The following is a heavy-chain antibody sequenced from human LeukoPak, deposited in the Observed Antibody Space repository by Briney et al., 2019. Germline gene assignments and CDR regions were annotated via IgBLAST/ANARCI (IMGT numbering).Heavy chain of an antibody. D-gene: IGHD2-2*01. CDR1: GFTFSSYS. CDR2: ISSSSSYI. Sequence: TGGSLRLSCAASGFTFSSYSMNWVRQAPGKGLEWVSSISSSSSYIYYADSVRGRFTTSRDNAKNSLYLQMNSLRAEDTAVYYCARVAGYCSSTSCYPNWFDPWGQGTLVTVSS. J-gene: IGHJ5*02. CDR3: ARVAGYCSSTSCYPNWFDP. V-gene: IGHV3-21*04.